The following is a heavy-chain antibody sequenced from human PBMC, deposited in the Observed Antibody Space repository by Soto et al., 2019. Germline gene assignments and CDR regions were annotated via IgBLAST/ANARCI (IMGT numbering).Heavy chain of an antibody. J-gene: IGHJ4*02. CDR2: ISSSSSYI. D-gene: IGHD2-2*01. CDR3: ARELYCSSTSCYRGSAFDY. CDR1: GFTFSSYS. V-gene: IGHV3-21*01. Sequence: EVQLVESGGGLVKPGGSLRLSCAASGFTFSSYSMNWVRQAPGKGLEWVSSISSSSSYIYYADSVKGRFTISRDNAKYSLYLQMNSLRAEDTAVYYCARELYCSSTSCYRGSAFDYWGQGPLVTVSS.